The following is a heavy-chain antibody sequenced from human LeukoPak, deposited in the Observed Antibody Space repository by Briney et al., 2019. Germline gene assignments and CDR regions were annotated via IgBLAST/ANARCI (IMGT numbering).Heavy chain of an antibody. D-gene: IGHD4-17*01. J-gene: IGHJ4*02. CDR2: ISFDGTNK. CDR1: GFTFSIYG. CDR3: AREEGHGDYGIDY. Sequence: GGSLRLSCAASGFTFSIYGIHWVRQAPGKGLEWVSVISFDGTNKLYADSVKGRFTISRDNAQNTLYLQMNSLRAEDTAVYFCAREEGHGDYGIDYWGQGTLVTVSS. V-gene: IGHV3-30*03.